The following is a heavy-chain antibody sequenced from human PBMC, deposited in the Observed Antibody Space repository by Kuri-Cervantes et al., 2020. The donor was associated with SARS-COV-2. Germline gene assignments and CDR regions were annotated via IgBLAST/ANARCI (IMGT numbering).Heavy chain of an antibody. CDR1: GYTFTSYG. CDR3: AGSRWLQLDYYYYYGMDV. J-gene: IGHJ6*02. Sequence: ASVKVSCKASGYTFTSYGITWVRQAPGQGPEWMGWISAYNGNTNYAQKFQGRVTITADKSTSTAYMELSSLRSEDTAVYYCAGSRWLQLDYYYYYGMDVWGQGTTVTVSS. D-gene: IGHD5-24*01. CDR2: ISAYNGNT. V-gene: IGHV1-18*04.